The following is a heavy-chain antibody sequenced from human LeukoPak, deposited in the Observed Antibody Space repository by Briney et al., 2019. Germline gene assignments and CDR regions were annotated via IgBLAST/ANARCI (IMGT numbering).Heavy chain of an antibody. Sequence: GGSLRLSCAGSGFTFGDYGVGWFRQAPGKGLQWVTSIRSNTYGGSTEYVPSVKGRFTISRDDSNSIAYLQMNSLKAEDTAIYYCARVSRGGITASWFDPWGQGTLVTVSS. CDR3: ARVSRGGITASWFDP. J-gene: IGHJ5*02. CDR2: IRSNTYGGST. D-gene: IGHD6-13*01. CDR1: GFTFGDYG. V-gene: IGHV3-49*03.